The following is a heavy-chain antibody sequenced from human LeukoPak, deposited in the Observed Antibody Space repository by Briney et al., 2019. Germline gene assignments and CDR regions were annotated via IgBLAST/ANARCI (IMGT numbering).Heavy chain of an antibody. CDR1: GGSISSSPYY. CDR3: ASIYYDLGDWYFDL. D-gene: IGHD3-22*01. Sequence: SETLSLTCTVSGGSISSSPYYWAWIRQPPGKGLEWIENIYYSGTTYYSPSLKSRLTISVDTSKNQFSLKLSSVTAADTAVYYCASIYYDLGDWYFDLWGRGTLVTVSS. CDR2: IYYSGTT. V-gene: IGHV4-39*07. J-gene: IGHJ2*01.